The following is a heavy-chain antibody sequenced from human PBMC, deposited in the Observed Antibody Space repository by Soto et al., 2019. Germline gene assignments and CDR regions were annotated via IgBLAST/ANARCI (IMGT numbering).Heavy chain of an antibody. J-gene: IGHJ4*02. Sequence: QMQLVQSGPEVKKPGTSVKVSCKASGFTLTSADVQWVRQTRGQRLEWIGWIVGGSGSTNYAQQFQGRLAITRDMSTSTVYMELSSLRSEDTAVYYCAADWSNRPFDFLGQGTLVTVSS. CDR3: AADWSNRPFDF. CDR1: GFTLTSAD. CDR2: IVGGSGST. V-gene: IGHV1-58*01. D-gene: IGHD3-3*01.